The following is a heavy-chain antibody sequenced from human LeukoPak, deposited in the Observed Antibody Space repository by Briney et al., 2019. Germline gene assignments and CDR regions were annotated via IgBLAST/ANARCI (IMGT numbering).Heavy chain of an antibody. CDR1: GYTFTSYA. J-gene: IGHJ5*02. Sequence: GASVKVSCTASGYTFTSYAMNWVRQAPGQGLEWMGWINTNTGNPTYAQGFTGRFVFSLDTSVSTAYLQISSLKAEDTAVYYCARDDGWDYPINWFDPWGQGTLVTVSS. CDR3: ARDDGWDYPINWFDP. D-gene: IGHD1-26*01. CDR2: INTNTGNP. V-gene: IGHV7-4-1*02.